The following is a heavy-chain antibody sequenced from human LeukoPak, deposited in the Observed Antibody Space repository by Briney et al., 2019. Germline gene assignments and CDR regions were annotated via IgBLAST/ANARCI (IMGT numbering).Heavy chain of an antibody. D-gene: IGHD2-15*01. CDR2: ISWNSGSI. Sequence: GGSLRLSCAASGFTFDDYAMHWVRQAPGKGLEWVSGISWNSGSIGYADSVKGRFTISRDNAKNSLYLQMNSLRAEDTALYHCARDDYCSGGSCYSPYYYYMDVWGKGTTVTISS. CDR1: GFTFDDYA. J-gene: IGHJ6*03. CDR3: ARDDYCSGGSCYSPYYYYMDV. V-gene: IGHV3-9*01.